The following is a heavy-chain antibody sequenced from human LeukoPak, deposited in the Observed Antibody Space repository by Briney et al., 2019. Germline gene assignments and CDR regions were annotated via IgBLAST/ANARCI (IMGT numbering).Heavy chain of an antibody. Sequence: SETLSLTCTVSGGSISTYYWSWIRQPPGKGLEWIGYIYYTGSTSYNPSLKSRVTMSLDASKNQFSLKLSSVTAADTAVYYCARDRVTYYYDSSGYTETGWFDPWGQGTLVTVSS. J-gene: IGHJ5*02. CDR1: GGSISTYY. D-gene: IGHD3-22*01. V-gene: IGHV4-59*12. CDR3: ARDRVTYYYDSSGYTETGWFDP. CDR2: IYYTGST.